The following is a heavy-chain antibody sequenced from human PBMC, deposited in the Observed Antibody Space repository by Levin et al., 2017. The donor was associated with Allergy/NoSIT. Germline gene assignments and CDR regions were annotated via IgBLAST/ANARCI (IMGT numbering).Heavy chain of an antibody. D-gene: IGHD3-9*01. Sequence: AGGSLRLSCAASGFTFSNYAMNWVRQAPGKGLEWVAVVSYDGSNKYYADSAKGRFTISRDNSKNTLYLQMNSLRPEDTAVYYCARGSQYFDWSDYHDVFDSWGQGTMVTVSS. CDR2: VSYDGSNK. V-gene: IGHV3-30-3*01. CDR3: ARGSQYFDWSDYHDVFDS. J-gene: IGHJ3*02. CDR1: GFTFSNYA.